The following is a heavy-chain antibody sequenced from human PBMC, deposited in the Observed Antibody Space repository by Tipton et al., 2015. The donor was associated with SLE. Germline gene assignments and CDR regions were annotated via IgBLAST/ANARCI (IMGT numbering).Heavy chain of an antibody. V-gene: IGHV3-9*01. Sequence: SLRLSCAASGFTFDDYAMHWVRQAPGKGLEWVSGISWNSGSIGYADSVKGRFTISRDNAKNSLYLQMNSLRAEDTALYYCAKEPRYGSGSYLYWGQGTLVTVSS. D-gene: IGHD3-10*01. CDR1: GFTFDDYA. CDR2: ISWNSGSI. J-gene: IGHJ4*02. CDR3: AKEPRYGSGSYLY.